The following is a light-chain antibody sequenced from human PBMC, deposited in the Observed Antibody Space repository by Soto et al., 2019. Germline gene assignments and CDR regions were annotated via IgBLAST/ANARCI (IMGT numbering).Light chain of an antibody. CDR3: AAWDDSLSGVV. CDR2: SNT. Sequence: QSVLTQPPSASGTPGQRVTISCSGSSSNMGINSVHWYKQLPGTAPKLLIYSNTQRPSGVPDRFSGSKSGTSASLAISGLRYEDEADYYCAAWDDSLSGVVLGGGTKLTVL. V-gene: IGLV1-47*01. CDR1: SSNMGINS. J-gene: IGLJ2*01.